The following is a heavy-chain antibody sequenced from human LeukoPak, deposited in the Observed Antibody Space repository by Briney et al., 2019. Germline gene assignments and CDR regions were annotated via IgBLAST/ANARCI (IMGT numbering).Heavy chain of an antibody. D-gene: IGHD3-22*01. V-gene: IGHV3-23*01. J-gene: IGHJ4*02. CDR2: ISGSGGST. Sequence: PGGSLRLSCTASGFTFSNYAMSWVRQAPGKGLEWVSGISGSGGSTYYAGSVKGRFTISRDNSKSTLYLQMNSLRAEDTAVYYCAKPNYYDSRGYRIDYWGQGTLVTVSS. CDR3: AKPNYYDSRGYRIDY. CDR1: GFTFSNYA.